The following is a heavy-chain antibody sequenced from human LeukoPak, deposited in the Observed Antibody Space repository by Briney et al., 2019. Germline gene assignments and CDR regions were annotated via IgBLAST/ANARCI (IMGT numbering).Heavy chain of an antibody. J-gene: IGHJ6*03. Sequence: PSETLSLTCTVSGGSISSGGYYWSWIRQPPGKGLEWIGYIYYSGSTNYNPSLKSRVTISVDTSKNQFSLKLSSVTAADTAVYYCAEGNLPYYMDVWGKGTTVTVSS. V-gene: IGHV4-61*08. CDR2: IYYSGST. CDR3: AEGNLPYYMDV. D-gene: IGHD3-10*01. CDR1: GGSISSGGYY.